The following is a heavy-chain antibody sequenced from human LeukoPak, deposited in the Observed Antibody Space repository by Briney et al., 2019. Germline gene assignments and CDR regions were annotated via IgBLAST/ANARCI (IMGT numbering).Heavy chain of an antibody. V-gene: IGHV3-74*01. CDR1: GFTFSSYW. Sequence: LAGGSLRLSCAASGFTFSSYWMHWVRQAPGKGLVWVSRINSDGSSTSYADSVKGRFTISRDNAENTLYLQMNSLRAEDTAVYYCAKEYYDILTGLYYRMDVWGKGTTVTVSS. J-gene: IGHJ6*04. D-gene: IGHD3-9*01. CDR2: INSDGSST. CDR3: AKEYYDILTGLYYRMDV.